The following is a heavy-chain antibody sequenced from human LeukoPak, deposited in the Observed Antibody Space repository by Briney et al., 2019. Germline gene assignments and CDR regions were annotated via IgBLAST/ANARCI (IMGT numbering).Heavy chain of an antibody. CDR2: IYDSGTT. J-gene: IGHJ3*02. Sequence: SETLSLTCTVSAGSISSYYWSWIRQPPGKGLEWIGYIYDSGTTNYNPSLKSRVTTSIDTSKNQFSLKLSSVTAADAAVYYCARHWGYDAFDIWGQGTMATVSS. CDR3: ARHWGYDAFDI. V-gene: IGHV4-59*08. CDR1: AGSISSYY. D-gene: IGHD3-16*01.